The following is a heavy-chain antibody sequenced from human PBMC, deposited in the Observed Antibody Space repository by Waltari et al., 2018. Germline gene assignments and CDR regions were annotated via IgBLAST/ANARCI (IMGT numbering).Heavy chain of an antibody. CDR3: ARAQPDYGSGSYLDY. CDR1: GGTFSSYT. J-gene: IGHJ4*02. Sequence: QVQLVQSGAEVKKPGSSVKVSCKASGGTFSSYTISWVRQAPGQGLEWMGRTIPILGIANYAQKFQGRVTITADKSTSTAYMELSSLRSEDTAVYYCARAQPDYGSGSYLDYWGQGTLVTVSS. D-gene: IGHD3-10*01. CDR2: TIPILGIA. V-gene: IGHV1-69*02.